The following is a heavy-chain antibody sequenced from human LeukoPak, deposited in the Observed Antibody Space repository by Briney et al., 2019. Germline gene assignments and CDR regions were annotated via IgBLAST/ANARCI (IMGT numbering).Heavy chain of an antibody. CDR3: ASSVSYYGSGRPNDY. Sequence: GGSLRLSCAASGFTFDGYAMHWVRQAPGKGLEWVSLISGNGGSTYYADSVKGRFTISRDNSKNSLYLQMNSLRTEDTALYYCASSVSYYGSGRPNDYWGQGTLVTVSS. D-gene: IGHD3-10*01. CDR1: GFTFDGYA. J-gene: IGHJ4*02. V-gene: IGHV3-43*02. CDR2: ISGNGGST.